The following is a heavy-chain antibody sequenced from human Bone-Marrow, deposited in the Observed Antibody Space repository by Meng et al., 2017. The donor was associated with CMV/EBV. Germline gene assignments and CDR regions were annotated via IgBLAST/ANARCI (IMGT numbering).Heavy chain of an antibody. V-gene: IGHV3-23*03. J-gene: IGHJ4*02. CDR3: AKGKTGAY. CDR2: IYRGGDGT. CDR1: GFTFSTYT. Sequence: GGSLSLSCAASGFTFSTYTLSWVRQAPGKGLEWVSVIYRGGDGTAYADSVKGRFTVSRDDSKNTLYLQMSSLRADDTAVYYCAKGKTGAYWGQGTLVTVSS. D-gene: IGHD4/OR15-4a*01.